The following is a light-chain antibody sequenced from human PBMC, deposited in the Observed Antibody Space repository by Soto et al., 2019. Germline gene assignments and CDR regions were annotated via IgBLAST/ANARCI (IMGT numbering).Light chain of an antibody. CDR1: QSIDSY. J-gene: IGKJ1*01. V-gene: IGKV1-5*03. CDR2: MAS. Sequence: DIPMTQSPSTLSASVGDRVIITCRASQSIDSYLAWYQQKPGKAPKLLIYMASSLESGVPSRFSGSGSGTEFTLTISSLQPDDFVTYYCQQYSSYSPWTFGQGTKVEIK. CDR3: QQYSSYSPWT.